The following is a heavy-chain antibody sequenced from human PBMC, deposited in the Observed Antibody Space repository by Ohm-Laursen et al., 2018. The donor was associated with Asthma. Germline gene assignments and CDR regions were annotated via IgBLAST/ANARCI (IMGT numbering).Heavy chain of an antibody. CDR2: ISYDGSNK. D-gene: IGHD2-2*01. CDR1: GFTFSSYA. V-gene: IGHV3-30-3*01. J-gene: IGHJ6*02. Sequence: SLRLSCTASGFTFSSYAMHWVRQAPGKGLEWVAVISYDGSNKYYADSVKGRFTISRDNSKNTLYLQMNSLRAEDTAVYYCARDQIGPYCSSTSCYAREYYYYYYGMDVWGQGTTVTVSS. CDR3: ARDQIGPYCSSTSCYAREYYYYYYGMDV.